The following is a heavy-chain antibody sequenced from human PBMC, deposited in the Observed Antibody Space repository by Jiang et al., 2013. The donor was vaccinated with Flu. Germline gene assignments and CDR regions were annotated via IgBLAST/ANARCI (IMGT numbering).Heavy chain of an antibody. D-gene: IGHD4-17*01. CDR1: GFTFSSYE. CDR2: ISSSGSTI. V-gene: IGHV3-48*03. Sequence: QLVESGGGLVQPGGSLRLSCAASGFTFSSYEMNWVRQAPGKGLEWVSYISSSGSTIYYADSVKGRFTISRDNAKNSLYLQMNSLRAEDTAVYYCARDKFLVTTAHGYWGQGTLVTVSS. J-gene: IGHJ4*02. CDR3: ARDKFLVTTAHGY.